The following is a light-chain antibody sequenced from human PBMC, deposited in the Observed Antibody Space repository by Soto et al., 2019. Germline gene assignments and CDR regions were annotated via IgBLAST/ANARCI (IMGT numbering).Light chain of an antibody. Sequence: IVMTQSPATLSVSPGQRATLSCRASQSVGSNVAWYQQKAGQAPRVLIYGASTRATGIQARFSGGGSGTEFTLTISRLAPEDLAVYYCQQYGSSGTFGQGTKWIS. V-gene: IGKV3-15*01. CDR3: QQYGSSGT. J-gene: IGKJ1*01. CDR2: GAS. CDR1: QSVGSN.